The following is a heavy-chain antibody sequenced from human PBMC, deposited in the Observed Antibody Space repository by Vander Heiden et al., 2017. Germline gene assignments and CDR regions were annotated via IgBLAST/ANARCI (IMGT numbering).Heavy chain of an antibody. V-gene: IGHV3-23*01. CDR3: ARHITMIVVVCPFDI. J-gene: IGHJ3*02. D-gene: IGHD3-22*01. CDR2: ISGSGGST. CDR1: GLSFSGYA. Sequence: EVQLLESGGGLVQPGGSLRLSWAASGLSFSGYAMSWGRQAPGKGLEWVSAISGSGGSTYYADSVKGRFTISRDNSKNTLYLQMNSLRAEDTAVYYCARHITMIVVVCPFDIWGQGTMVTVSS.